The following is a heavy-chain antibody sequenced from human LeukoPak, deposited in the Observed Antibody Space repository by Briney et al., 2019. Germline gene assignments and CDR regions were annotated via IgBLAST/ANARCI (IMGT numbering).Heavy chain of an antibody. V-gene: IGHV5-51*01. D-gene: IGHD3-22*01. CDR1: GYSFTSYW. J-gene: IGHJ5*02. CDR2: MYPGDSDT. CDR3: ARRGYYHIWFDP. Sequence: GESPKISRKGSGYSFTSYWLGWVRQIPGKGLEWMGIMYPGDSDTRYSPSFQGQVTISADKSISTAYLQWSSLKASDTAMYYCARRGYYHIWFDPWGQGTLVTVSS.